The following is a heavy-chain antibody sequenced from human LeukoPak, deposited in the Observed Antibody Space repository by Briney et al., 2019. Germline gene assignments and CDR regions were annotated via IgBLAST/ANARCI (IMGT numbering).Heavy chain of an antibody. CDR2: IWTDSTTN. V-gene: IGHV3-33*01. J-gene: IGHJ4*02. Sequence: GGSLRLSCAASGFTFSTYAMHWVRQAPGKGLEWVAVIWTDSTTNYYADSVRGRFTISRDNSKNTLYLQMSSLRAEDTAMYYCARDRLTTVTTFHFDYWGQGTLVTVSS. CDR3: ARDRLTTVTTFHFDY. D-gene: IGHD4-17*01. CDR1: GFTFSTYA.